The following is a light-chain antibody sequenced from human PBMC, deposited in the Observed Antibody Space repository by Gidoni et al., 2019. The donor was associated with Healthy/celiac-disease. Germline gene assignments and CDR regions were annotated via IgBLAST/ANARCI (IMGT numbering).Light chain of an antibody. V-gene: IGKV3-20*01. CDR3: QQYGSSPPVT. J-gene: IGKJ1*01. CDR1: QSVSSSY. CDR2: GAS. Sequence: EIVLTQSPGTLSLSPGERATLSCRASQSVSSSYLAWYQQKPGQAPRLLNYGASSRATGIPDRFSGSGSGTDFTRTISRLEPEDCAVYYCQQYGSSPPVTFGQGTKVEIK.